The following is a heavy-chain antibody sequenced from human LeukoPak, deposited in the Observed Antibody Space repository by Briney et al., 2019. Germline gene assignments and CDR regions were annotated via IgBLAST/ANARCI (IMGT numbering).Heavy chain of an antibody. CDR2: IYSKGTT. CDR1: GDSVSSFY. CDR3: ARLRYTGTSQYYFDS. Sequence: PSETLSLTCAVSGDSVSSFYWSWVRQSAGKGLEWIGRIYSKGTTKYNLSLKSRVTISLDQSKNQFSLYLSSVPAADTAVYYCARLRYTGTSQYYFDSWGQGFLVTVSS. J-gene: IGHJ4*02. D-gene: IGHD1-26*01. V-gene: IGHV4-4*07.